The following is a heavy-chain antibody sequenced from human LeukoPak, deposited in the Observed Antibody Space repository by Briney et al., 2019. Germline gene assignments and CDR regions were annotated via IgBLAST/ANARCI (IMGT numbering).Heavy chain of an antibody. V-gene: IGHV5-51*01. CDR1: GYSFTSYW. J-gene: IGHJ4*02. D-gene: IGHD2-2*01. Sequence: GESLKISCKGSGYSFTSYWIGWVRQMPGKGLEWMGIIYPGDSDTRYSPSFQGQVTISADKSISTAYLQWSSLKASDTAMYYCARRGYCSSTSCYYADYWGQGTLVIVSS. CDR2: IYPGDSDT. CDR3: ARRGYCSSTSCYYADY.